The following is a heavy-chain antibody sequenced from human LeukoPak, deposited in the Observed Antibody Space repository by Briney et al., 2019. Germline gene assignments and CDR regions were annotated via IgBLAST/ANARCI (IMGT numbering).Heavy chain of an antibody. CDR2: ISSSGSTI. V-gene: IGHV3-11*04. CDR3: ASPWLFDFGVDDAFDI. D-gene: IGHD3-22*01. J-gene: IGHJ3*02. Sequence: GGSLRLSCAASGFTFSDYYMGWIRQAPGKGLEWVSYISSSGSTIYYADSVKGRFTISRDNAKNSLCLQMNSLRAEDTAVYYCASPWLFDFGVDDAFDIWGQGTMVTVSS. CDR1: GFTFSDYY.